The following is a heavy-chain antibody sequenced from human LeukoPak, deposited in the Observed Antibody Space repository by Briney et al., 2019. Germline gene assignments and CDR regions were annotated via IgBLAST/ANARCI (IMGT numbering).Heavy chain of an antibody. Sequence: PSETLSLTCTVSGGSISSYYWSWIRRPPGKGLEWIGYIYYSGSTNYNPSLKSRVTISVDTSKNQFSLKLSSVTAADTAVYYCAGSEGYWYFDLWGRGTLVTVSS. CDR1: GGSISSYY. V-gene: IGHV4-59*08. CDR2: IYYSGST. J-gene: IGHJ2*01. CDR3: AGSEGYWYFDL.